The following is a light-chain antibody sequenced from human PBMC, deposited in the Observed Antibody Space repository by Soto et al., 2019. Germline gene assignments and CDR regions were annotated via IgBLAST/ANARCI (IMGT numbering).Light chain of an antibody. CDR3: QQSYSTTWT. V-gene: IGKV1-39*01. J-gene: IGKJ1*01. CDR1: QGISTY. Sequence: DIQMTQSPSSLSASVGDRVTITCRASQGISTYLNWYQQRPGKAPKLLIYAASSLQSGVPSGFSGGGSETDFTLTISSLQPEDFATYSCQQSYSTTWTFGQGTKVDIK. CDR2: AAS.